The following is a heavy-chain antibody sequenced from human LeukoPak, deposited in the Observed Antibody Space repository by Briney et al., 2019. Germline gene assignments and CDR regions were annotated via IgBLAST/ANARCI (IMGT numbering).Heavy chain of an antibody. CDR3: ARDSNLGYYYGMDV. V-gene: IGHV3-53*04. CDR2: IYSGGST. CDR1: GFTVSSNY. Sequence: PGGSLRLSCAASGFTVSSNYMSWVRQAPGKGLEWVSVIYSGGSTYYADSVKGRFTISRQNSKNTLYLQMNSLRAEDTAVYYCARDSNLGYYYGMDVWGQGTTVTVSS. J-gene: IGHJ6*02.